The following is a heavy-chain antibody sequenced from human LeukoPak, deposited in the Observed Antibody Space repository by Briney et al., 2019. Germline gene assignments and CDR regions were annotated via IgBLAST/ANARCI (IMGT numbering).Heavy chain of an antibody. Sequence: QPGGSLRLSCAASGFSFSECTVNWVRQASGRGLEWISRIRNKADNYASTYAASVKGRFTISRDDSKNTVYLQLNSLETEDTAVYYCFSRVRDTAMIGHWGQGTLVTVSS. J-gene: IGHJ4*02. CDR3: FSRVRDTAMIGH. V-gene: IGHV3-73*01. CDR2: IRNKADNYAS. CDR1: GFSFSECT. D-gene: IGHD5-18*01.